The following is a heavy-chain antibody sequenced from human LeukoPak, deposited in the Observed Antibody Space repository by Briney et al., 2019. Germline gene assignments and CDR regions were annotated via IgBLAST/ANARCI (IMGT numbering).Heavy chain of an antibody. V-gene: IGHV4-59*01. D-gene: IGHD3-22*01. Sequence: PSETLSLTCTVSGGSISSYYWSWIRQPPGKGLEWIGYIYYSGSTNYNPSLKSRVTISVDTSKNQFSLKLSSVTAADTAVYYCATYYYDSSGFQHWGQGTLVTVSS. CDR3: ATYYYDSSGFQH. CDR1: GGSISSYY. CDR2: IYYSGST. J-gene: IGHJ1*01.